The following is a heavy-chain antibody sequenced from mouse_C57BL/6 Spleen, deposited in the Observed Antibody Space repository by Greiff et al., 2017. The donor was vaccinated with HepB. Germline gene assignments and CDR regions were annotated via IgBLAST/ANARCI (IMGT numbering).Heavy chain of an antibody. J-gene: IGHJ3*01. V-gene: IGHV1-81*01. CDR3: ARCYYGNFSWFAY. Sequence: VKLQESGAELARPGASVKLSCKASGYTFTSYGISWVKQRTGQGLEWIGEIYPRSGNTYYNEKFKGKATLTADKSSSTAYMELRSLTSEDSAVYFCARCYYGNFSWFAYWGQGTLVTVSA. CDR2: IYPRSGNT. CDR1: GYTFTSYG. D-gene: IGHD2-1*01.